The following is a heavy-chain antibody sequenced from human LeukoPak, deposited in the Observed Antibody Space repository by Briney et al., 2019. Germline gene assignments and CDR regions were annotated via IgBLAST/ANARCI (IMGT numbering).Heavy chain of an antibody. V-gene: IGHV3-21*01. CDR1: GFSFNSYN. J-gene: IGHJ5*02. CDR2: ISSSSSYI. D-gene: IGHD6-13*01. CDR3: ARDEEDVKVAAAGNDNNWFDP. Sequence: GGSLRLSCAASGFSFNSYNMDWVRQAPGKGLEWVSSISSSSSYIYYADSVKGRFTISRDNAKNSLYLQMNSLRAEDTAVYYCARDEEDVKVAAAGNDNNWFDPWGQGTLVTVSS.